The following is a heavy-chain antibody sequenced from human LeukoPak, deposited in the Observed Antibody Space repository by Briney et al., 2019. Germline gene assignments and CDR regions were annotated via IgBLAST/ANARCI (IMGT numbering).Heavy chain of an antibody. J-gene: IGHJ6*02. Sequence: SETLSLTCAVYGGSFGGYYWSWFRQPPGKGLEWIGEINHSGSTNYNPSLKSRVTISVDTSKNQFSLKLSSVTAADTAVYYCARQKGSGSYYYYYYYGMDVWGQGTTVTVSS. D-gene: IGHD3-10*01. CDR2: INHSGST. V-gene: IGHV4-34*01. CDR1: GGSFGGYY. CDR3: ARQKGSGSYYYYYYYGMDV.